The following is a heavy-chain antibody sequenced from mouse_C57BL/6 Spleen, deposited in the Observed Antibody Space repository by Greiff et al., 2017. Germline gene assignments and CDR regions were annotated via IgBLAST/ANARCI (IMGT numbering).Heavy chain of an antibody. CDR3: ASSTTVVATDY. CDR2: IYPGDGDT. V-gene: IGHV1-82*01. CDR1: GYAFSSSW. D-gene: IGHD1-1*01. Sequence: VKLMESGPELVKPGASVKISCKASGYAFSSSWMNWVKQRPGRGLEWIGRIYPGDGDTNYNGKFKGKATLAADKSSSTAYMQLSSLTSEDSAVYFCASSTTVVATDYWGQGTTLTVSS. J-gene: IGHJ2*01.